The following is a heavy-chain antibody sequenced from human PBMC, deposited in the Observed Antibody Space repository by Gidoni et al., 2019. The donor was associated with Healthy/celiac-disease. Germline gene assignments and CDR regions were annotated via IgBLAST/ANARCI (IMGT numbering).Heavy chain of an antibody. J-gene: IGHJ4*02. V-gene: IGHV3-7*03. CDR2: IKQDGSEK. Sequence: EVQLVESGGGLVQPGGSLRLSCAASGFTFSSYWMSWVRQAPGKGLEWVANIKQDGSEKYYVDSVKGRFTISRDNAKNSLYLQMNSLRAEDTAVYYCARAGGLRGYYFDYWGQGTLVTVSS. CDR3: ARAGGLRGYYFDY. CDR1: GFTFSSYW. D-gene: IGHD3-16*01.